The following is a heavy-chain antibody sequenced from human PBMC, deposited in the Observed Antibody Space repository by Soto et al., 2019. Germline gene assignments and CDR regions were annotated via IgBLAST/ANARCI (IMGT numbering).Heavy chain of an antibody. CDR1: GGSISSYY. CDR3: ARGLEWLLYGNYYYYMDV. D-gene: IGHD3-3*01. V-gene: IGHV4-59*01. CDR2: IYYSGST. Sequence: ETLSLTCTVSGGSISSYYWSWIRQPPGKGPEWIGYIYYSGSTNYNPSLKSRVTISVDTSKNQFSLKLSSVTAADTAVYYCARGLEWLLYGNYYYYMDVWGKGTTVTVSS. J-gene: IGHJ6*03.